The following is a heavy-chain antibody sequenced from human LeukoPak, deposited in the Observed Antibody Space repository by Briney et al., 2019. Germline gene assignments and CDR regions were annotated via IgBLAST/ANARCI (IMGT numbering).Heavy chain of an antibody. CDR2: ISESGDNR. J-gene: IGHJ4*02. Sequence: GGSLRLSCAASGFTFSNYAMSWVRQAPGKGLEWVSGISESGDNRNHADSVKGRFTISRDNPKNTLYLQMNSLRAEDTAVYYRAKNITDWGQGTLVTVSS. D-gene: IGHD1-14*01. CDR3: AKNITD. CDR1: GFTFSNYA. V-gene: IGHV3-23*01.